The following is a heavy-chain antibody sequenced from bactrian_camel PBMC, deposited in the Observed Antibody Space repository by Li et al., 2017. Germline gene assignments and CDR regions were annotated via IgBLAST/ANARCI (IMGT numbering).Heavy chain of an antibody. CDR3: ATDFLSWRGLGTLGY. V-gene: IGHV3-2*01. D-gene: IGHD1*01. CDR2: LYRAGSTATA. CDR1: GFTLSSMS. J-gene: IGHJ6*01. Sequence: HVQLVESGGDLVQPGGSLRLSCTASGFTLSSMSMSWVRQAPGRGLEWVCGLYRAGSTATAIYADSVKGRFTCSRDNAKNTVYLQMNSLKSEDAALYYCATDFLSWRGLGTLGYWGQGTQVTVS.